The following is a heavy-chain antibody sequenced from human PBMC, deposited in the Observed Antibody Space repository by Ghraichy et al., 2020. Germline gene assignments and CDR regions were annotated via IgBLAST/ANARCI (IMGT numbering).Heavy chain of an antibody. J-gene: IGHJ4*02. Sequence: ASVKVSCKASGYTFTGYYMHSVRQAPGQGLEWMGWINPNSGGTNYAQKFQGRVTMTRDTSISTAYMELSRLRSDDTAVYYCARESEDYYDSSGYYGYWGQGILFTVSS. CDR2: INPNSGGT. V-gene: IGHV1-2*02. CDR1: GYTFTGYY. CDR3: ARESEDYYDSSGYYGY. D-gene: IGHD3-22*01.